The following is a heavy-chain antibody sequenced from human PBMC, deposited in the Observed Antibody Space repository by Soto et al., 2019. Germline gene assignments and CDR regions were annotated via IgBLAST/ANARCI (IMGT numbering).Heavy chain of an antibody. Sequence: QVQLQQWGAGLLKPSETLSLTCAVYGGSFSGYYWSWIRQPPGKGLEWIGEINHSGSTNYNPSLKSRATIAVATSKNQFSLKLSSVTAAETAVYYCAREVVVTAIAYYYYGMDVWGQGTTVTVSS. CDR1: GGSFSGYY. CDR3: AREVVVTAIAYYYYGMDV. V-gene: IGHV4-34*01. CDR2: INHSGST. J-gene: IGHJ6*02. D-gene: IGHD2-21*02.